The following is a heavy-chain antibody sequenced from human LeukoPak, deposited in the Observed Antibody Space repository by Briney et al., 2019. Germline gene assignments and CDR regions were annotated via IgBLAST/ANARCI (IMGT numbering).Heavy chain of an antibody. V-gene: IGHV4-34*01. D-gene: IGHD2-8*01. CDR1: GGSFSGYY. Sequence: SETLSLTCAVYGGSFSGYYWSWIRQPPGKGLEWIGEINHSGSTNYNPSLKSRVTISVDTSKNQFSLKLSPVTAADTAVYYCARRPGYCPNGVCYKRNWFDPWGQGTLVTVSS. CDR2: INHSGST. CDR3: ARRPGYCPNGVCYKRNWFDP. J-gene: IGHJ5*02.